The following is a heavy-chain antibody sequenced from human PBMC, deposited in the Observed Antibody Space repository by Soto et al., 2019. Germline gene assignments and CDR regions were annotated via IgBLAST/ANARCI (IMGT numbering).Heavy chain of an antibody. CDR1: GFTFSSYG. CDR3: ARDALSRYDFWSGYYVY. V-gene: IGHV3-30*19. J-gene: IGHJ4*02. D-gene: IGHD3-3*01. Sequence: SLSLSCAASGFTFSSYGMHWVRQSPGTVLEWLAVISSDGSNKYYADSLKIRFTIYRDNSKNTLYLQMNSLRAEDTAVYYCARDALSRYDFWSGYYVYWGQGTLVSVSS. CDR2: ISSDGSNK.